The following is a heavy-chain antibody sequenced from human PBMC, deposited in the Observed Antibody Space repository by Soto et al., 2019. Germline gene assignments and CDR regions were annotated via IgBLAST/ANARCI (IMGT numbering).Heavy chain of an antibody. CDR1: GFTVSSNY. D-gene: IGHD2-15*01. CDR3: ARTCSGGTCSFDY. J-gene: IGHJ4*02. V-gene: IGHV3-66*01. Sequence: EVQLVESGGGLVQPGGSLRLSCAASGFTVSSNYMSWVRQAPGKGLEWVSVIYSGGSTYYADSVKGRFTISRDNSENTLYLQMNSLRAAATAVYYCARTCSGGTCSFDYWGQGTLVTVSS. CDR2: IYSGGST.